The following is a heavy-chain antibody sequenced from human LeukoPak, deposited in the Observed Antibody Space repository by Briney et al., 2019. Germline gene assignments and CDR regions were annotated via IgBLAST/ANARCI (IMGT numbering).Heavy chain of an antibody. J-gene: IGHJ6*02. Sequence: GSSVKVSCTASGGTFSSYAISWVRQAPGQGLEWMGGIIPIFGTANYAQKFQRRVTITADESTSTAYMELSSLRSEDTAVYYATLYYYGSGSYLPYYYGMDVWGQGTTVTVSS. CDR2: IIPIFGTA. V-gene: IGHV1-69*01. D-gene: IGHD3-10*01. CDR3: TLYYYGSGSYLPYYYGMDV. CDR1: GGTFSSYA.